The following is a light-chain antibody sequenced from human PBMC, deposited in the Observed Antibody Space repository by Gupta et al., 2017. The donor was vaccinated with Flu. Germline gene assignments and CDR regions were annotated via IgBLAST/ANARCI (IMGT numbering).Light chain of an antibody. V-gene: IGLV3-25*02. CDR3: QSADSSGSYV. J-gene: IGLJ1*01. CDR2: KDI. Sequence: SYELTQPPSVSVSPGQTARITCSGDALPKQYAHWYQQKPGQAPVVVIYKDIVRPSGIPERFSGSSSGTTLTLTISGVEADDEADYYCQSADSSGSYVFGTGTKVTVL. CDR1: ALPKQY.